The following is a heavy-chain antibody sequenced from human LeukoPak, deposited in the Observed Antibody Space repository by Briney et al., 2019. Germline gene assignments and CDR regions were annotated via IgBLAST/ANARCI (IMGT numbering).Heavy chain of an antibody. CDR3: AREPGQWLPPEL. J-gene: IGHJ4*02. D-gene: IGHD6-19*01. V-gene: IGHV3-21*01. CDR2: ISSNSAYI. Sequence: GGSLRLSCAASGFTFSSYAMSWVRQAPGKGLEWVSSISSNSAYIYYADSLKGRFTISRDNAKKSLYLQVSSLRAEDTAMYYCAREPGQWLPPELWGQGTLVTVSS. CDR1: GFTFSSYA.